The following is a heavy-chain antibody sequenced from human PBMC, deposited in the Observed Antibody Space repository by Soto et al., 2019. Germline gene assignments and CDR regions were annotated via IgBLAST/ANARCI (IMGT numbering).Heavy chain of an antibody. CDR3: ARQNSSGWYSMMDYYYYGMDV. J-gene: IGHJ6*02. Sequence: TSETLSLTCTVPGGSISSSSYYWGWIRQPPGKGLEWIGSIYYSGSTYYNPSLKSRVTISVDTSKNQFSLKLGSVTAADTAVYYCARQNSSGWYSMMDYYYYGMDVWGQGTTVTVSS. D-gene: IGHD6-19*01. CDR2: IYYSGST. V-gene: IGHV4-39*01. CDR1: GGSISSSSYY.